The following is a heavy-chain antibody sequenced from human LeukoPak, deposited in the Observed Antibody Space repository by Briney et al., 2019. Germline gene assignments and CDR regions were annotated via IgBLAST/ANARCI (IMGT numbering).Heavy chain of an antibody. CDR3: VRSAGDG. J-gene: IGHJ4*02. Sequence: PGGSLRLSCAASGFTSRSHTRTWARQAPGKGLEWVANIKQDGSEKYYVDSVKGRFTISRDNAKNSLYLQMNSLRVEDTAVYYCVRSAGDGWGQGTLVTVSS. CDR1: GFTSRSHT. D-gene: IGHD6-13*01. CDR2: IKQDGSEK. V-gene: IGHV3-7*01.